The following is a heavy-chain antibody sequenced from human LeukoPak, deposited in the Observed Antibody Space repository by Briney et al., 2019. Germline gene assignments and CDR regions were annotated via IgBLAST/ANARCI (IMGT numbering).Heavy chain of an antibody. D-gene: IGHD2-2*01. CDR2: IRYDGSNK. CDR3: ATDSVVPAAKGAFDI. V-gene: IGHV3-30*02. Sequence: PGGSLRLSCAASGFTFSNYGIHWVRQAPGKGLEWVAFIRYDGSNKYYADSVKGRFTISRDNSKNTLYLQMNSLRAEDTAVYYCATDSVVPAAKGAFDIWGQGTMVTVSS. J-gene: IGHJ3*02. CDR1: GFTFSNYG.